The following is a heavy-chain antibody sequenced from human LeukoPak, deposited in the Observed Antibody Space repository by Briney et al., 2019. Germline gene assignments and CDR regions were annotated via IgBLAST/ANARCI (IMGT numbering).Heavy chain of an antibody. V-gene: IGHV4-59*11. CDR1: GDSFSSHY. Sequence: SETLSLTCVVSGDSFSSHYWTWLRQSPGKGLEWIGYISYIGSTNYNPSLKSRVTISIDTSKNQFSLKLRSVTAADTAVYYCARDLVTVTKGFDIWGQGT. CDR3: ARDLVTVTKGFDI. J-gene: IGHJ3*02. D-gene: IGHD4-17*01. CDR2: ISYIGST.